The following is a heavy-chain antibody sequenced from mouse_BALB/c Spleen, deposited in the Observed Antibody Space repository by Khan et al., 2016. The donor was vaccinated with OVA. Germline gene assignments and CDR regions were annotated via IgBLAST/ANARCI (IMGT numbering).Heavy chain of an antibody. D-gene: IGHD1-1*01. V-gene: IGHV5-9-3*01. Sequence: EVELVESGGDLVKPGGSLKLSCAASGFTFSTFAMSWVRQTPEKRLEWVATINSDGDYIYYPDSVKGRFTISRDNAKNTLYLQMSSLMSEDTAMYYCARHNYGPFAYWGQGTLVTVSA. CDR3: ARHNYGPFAY. J-gene: IGHJ3*01. CDR2: INSDGDYI. CDR1: GFTFSTFA.